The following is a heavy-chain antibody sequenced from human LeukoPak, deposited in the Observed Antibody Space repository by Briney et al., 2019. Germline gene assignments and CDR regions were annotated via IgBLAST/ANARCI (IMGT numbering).Heavy chain of an antibody. V-gene: IGHV4-39*01. Sequence: SETLSLTCTVSGGSISSSIYYWGWIRQPPGKGLEWIGSIYYSGSTYYNPSLKSRVTISVDTSKNQFSLKLSSVTAADTAVYYCARQTVSSSNPFDYWGQGTLVTVSS. J-gene: IGHJ4*02. CDR1: GGSISSSIYY. CDR3: ARQTVSSSNPFDY. CDR2: IYYSGST. D-gene: IGHD6-13*01.